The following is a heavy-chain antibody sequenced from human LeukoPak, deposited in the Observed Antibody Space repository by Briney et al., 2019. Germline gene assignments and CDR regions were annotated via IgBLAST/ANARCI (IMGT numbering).Heavy chain of an antibody. V-gene: IGHV3-7*04. J-gene: IGHJ6*03. CDR1: GFTFSDYY. Sequence: GGSLRLSCAASGFTFSDYYMSWIRQAPGKGLEWVANIKQDGSEKYYVDSVKGRFTISRDNAKNTLYLQMISLRAEDTAVYYCARGGYGSHYYYYYYMDVWGKGTTVTVSS. D-gene: IGHD5-18*01. CDR3: ARGGYGSHYYYYYYMDV. CDR2: IKQDGSEK.